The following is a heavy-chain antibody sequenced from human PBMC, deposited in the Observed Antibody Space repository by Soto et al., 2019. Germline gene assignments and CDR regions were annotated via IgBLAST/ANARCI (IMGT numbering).Heavy chain of an antibody. J-gene: IGHJ2*01. D-gene: IGHD7-27*01. V-gene: IGHV3-33*01. CDR2: IWYDGSNK. CDR1: RFTFKNYG. Sequence: QEQRVESGGGVVQPGRSLRLSCAASRFTFKNYGMHWVRQAPGKGLEWVAVIWYDGSNKYYEDSVKGRFTVSRDNSKNMLYLQMNSLRAEDTAVYYCARDRNWGSAYWYLDLWGRGTQVTVSS. CDR3: ARDRNWGSAYWYLDL.